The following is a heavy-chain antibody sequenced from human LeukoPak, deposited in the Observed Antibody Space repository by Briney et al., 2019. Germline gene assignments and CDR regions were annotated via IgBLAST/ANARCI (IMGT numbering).Heavy chain of an antibody. CDR2: INTNTGNP. J-gene: IGHJ4*02. CDR3: ARGSGSPPYFEY. V-gene: IGHV7-4-1*02. CDR1: GYSFTGFA. Sequence: ASVKVSCKASGYSFTGFAMHWVRQAPGQGLEWLGWINTNTGNPTYAQGLTGRFVFSLDTSVSTASLQISSLNVEDTGVHFCARGSGSPPYFEYWGQGTLVTVSS. D-gene: IGHD1-26*01.